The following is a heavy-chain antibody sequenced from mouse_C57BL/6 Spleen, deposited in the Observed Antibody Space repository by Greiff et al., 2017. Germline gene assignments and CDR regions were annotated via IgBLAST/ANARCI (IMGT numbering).Heavy chain of an antibody. CDR2: ISSGSSTI. J-gene: IGHJ4*01. CDR3: ARQGGYYPMDY. Sequence: EVQLVESGGGLVKPGGSLKLSCAASGFTFSDYGMHWVRQAPEKGLEWVAYISSGSSTIYYADTVKGRFTISRDNAKNTLFLQMTSLRSEDTAMYYCARQGGYYPMDYWGQGTSVTVSS. V-gene: IGHV5-17*01. D-gene: IGHD1-1*02. CDR1: GFTFSDYG.